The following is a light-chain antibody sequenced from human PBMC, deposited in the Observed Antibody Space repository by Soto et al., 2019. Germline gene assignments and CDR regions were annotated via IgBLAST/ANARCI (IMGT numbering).Light chain of an antibody. V-gene: IGLV2-14*01. CDR1: SSDIGGYNY. CDR2: DVS. CDR3: SSYTSTNTLV. Sequence: QSVLTQPASVSASPGQSITISCTGTSSDIGGYNYVSWYQQHPGRAPKLIIYDVSNRPSGVSTRFSGSKSGSTASLTISGLQAEDEADYYCSSYTSTNTLVFGGGTKLTVL. J-gene: IGLJ2*01.